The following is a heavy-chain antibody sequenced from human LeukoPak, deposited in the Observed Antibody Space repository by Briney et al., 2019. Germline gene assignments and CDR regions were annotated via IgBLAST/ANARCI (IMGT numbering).Heavy chain of an antibody. D-gene: IGHD2-2*01. CDR3: ARVGLVVPAAIKGSGYMDV. J-gene: IGHJ6*03. CDR1: EFTVNNNY. CDR2: INHSGSA. Sequence: GSLRLSCAASEFTVNNNYMSWIRQPPGKGLEWIGEINHSGSANYNPSLKSRVTISVDTSKNQFSLKLSSVTAADTAVYYCARVGLVVPAAIKGSGYMDVWGKGTTVTVSS. V-gene: IGHV4-34*01.